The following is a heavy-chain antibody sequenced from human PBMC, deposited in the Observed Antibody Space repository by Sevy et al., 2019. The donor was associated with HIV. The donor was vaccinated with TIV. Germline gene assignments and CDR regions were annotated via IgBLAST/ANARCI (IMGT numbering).Heavy chain of an antibody. V-gene: IGHV3-7*01. CDR1: GFTFNNYW. CDR2: INQGGSET. J-gene: IGHJ4*02. Sequence: GGSLRLSCAASGFTFNNYWMSWVRQAPGKGLEWVANINQGGSETYYVDSVKGRFTISRDNAKNSLYLQMNSLRAEDTAVYYCANAEADWGLDIYWGQGALVTVSS. CDR3: ANAEADWGLDIY. D-gene: IGHD3-16*01.